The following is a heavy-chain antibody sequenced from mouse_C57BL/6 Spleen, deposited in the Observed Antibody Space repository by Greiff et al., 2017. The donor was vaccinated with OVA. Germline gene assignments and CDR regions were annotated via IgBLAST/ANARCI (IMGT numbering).Heavy chain of an antibody. V-gene: IGHV1-69*01. J-gene: IGHJ2*01. Sequence: QVQLQQPGAELVMPGASVKLSCKASGYTFTSSWMHWVKQRPGQGLEWIGEIDPSDSYTNYNQKFKGKSTLTVDKSSSTAYMQLSSLTSEDSAVYYCARSRGNYDYFDYWGQGTTLTVSS. CDR3: ARSRGNYDYFDY. D-gene: IGHD1-1*01. CDR1: GYTFTSSW. CDR2: IDPSDSYT.